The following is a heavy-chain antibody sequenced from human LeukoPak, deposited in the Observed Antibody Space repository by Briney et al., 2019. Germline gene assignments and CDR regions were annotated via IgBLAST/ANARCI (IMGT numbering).Heavy chain of an antibody. D-gene: IGHD2-21*02. J-gene: IGHJ5*02. CDR1: GGSFSGYY. CDR3: ARVSPSARVVTAIWAGRGGWFAP. V-gene: IGHV4-34*01. Sequence: PSETLSLTCAVYGGSFSGYYWSWIRQPPGKGLEWIGEINHSGSTNYNPSLKSRVTISVDTSKNQFSLKLSSVTAADTAVYYCARVSPSARVVTAIWAGRGGWFAPGGQEPLVPVSS. CDR2: INHSGST.